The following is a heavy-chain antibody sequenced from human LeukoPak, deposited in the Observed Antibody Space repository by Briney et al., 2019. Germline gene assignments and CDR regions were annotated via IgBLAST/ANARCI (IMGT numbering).Heavy chain of an antibody. CDR1: GGSISSGGYY. V-gene: IGHV4-39*07. D-gene: IGHD5-12*01. CDR2: INHSGST. Sequence: PSETLSLTCTVSGGSISSGGYYWSWIRQPPGKGLEWIGEINHSGSTNYNPSLKSRVTISVDTSKNQFSLKLSSVTAADTAVYYCAREGYSGYDSRVDYWGQGTLVTVSS. CDR3: AREGYSGYDSRVDY. J-gene: IGHJ4*02.